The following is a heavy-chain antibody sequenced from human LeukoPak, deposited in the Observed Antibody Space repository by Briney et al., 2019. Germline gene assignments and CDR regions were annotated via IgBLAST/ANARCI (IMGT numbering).Heavy chain of an antibody. V-gene: IGHV4-59*01. CDR1: GGSISSYY. CDR2: IYYSGST. Sequence: PSETLSLTCTVSGGSISSYYWSWIRQPPGKGLEWIGYIYYSGSTNYNPSLKSRVTISVDTPKNQFSLKLSSVTAADTAVYYCARGGGVAGTPYNPYDYWGQGTLVTVSS. D-gene: IGHD6-19*01. CDR3: ARGGGVAGTPYNPYDY. J-gene: IGHJ4*02.